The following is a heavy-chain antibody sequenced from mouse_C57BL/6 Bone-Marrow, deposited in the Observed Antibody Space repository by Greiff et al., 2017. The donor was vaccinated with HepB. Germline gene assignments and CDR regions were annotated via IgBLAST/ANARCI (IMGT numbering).Heavy chain of an antibody. CDR1: GFSLTSYG. J-gene: IGHJ1*03. V-gene: IGHV2-2*01. CDR3: ATSLYYGSSYWYFDV. CDR2: IWSGGST. D-gene: IGHD1-1*01. Sequence: VKLVESGPGLVQPSQSLSITCTVSGFSLTSYGIHWVRQSPGKGLEWLGVIWSGGSTDYNAAFISRLSISKDNSKSQVFFKMNSLQADDTSIYYCATSLYYGSSYWYFDVWGTGTTVTVSS.